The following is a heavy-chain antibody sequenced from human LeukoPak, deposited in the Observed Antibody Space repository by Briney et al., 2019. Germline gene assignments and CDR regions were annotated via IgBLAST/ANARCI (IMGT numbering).Heavy chain of an antibody. D-gene: IGHD6-19*01. Sequence: PGGSLRLSCVTSGISFSSNSMNWVRQAPGGGLEWVSSISSSSSYIYYADSVKGRFTISRDNAKNSLYLQMNSLRAEDTAVYYCARDSFGGRTVAGTLDYWGQGTLVTVSS. CDR3: ARDSFGGRTVAGTLDY. V-gene: IGHV3-21*01. CDR1: GISFSSNS. CDR2: ISSSSSYI. J-gene: IGHJ4*02.